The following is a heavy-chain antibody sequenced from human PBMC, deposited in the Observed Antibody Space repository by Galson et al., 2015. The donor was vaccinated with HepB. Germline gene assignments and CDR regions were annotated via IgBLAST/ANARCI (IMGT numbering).Heavy chain of an antibody. Sequence: SLRLSCAASGFTFNWYWMTWVRQAPGKGLEWLANIKQDGSEKYYVDSVKGRFTISRDNAKNSLYLQMNSLRADDTAVYYCARISGLFRGVRWFGMDVWGKGTTVTVSS. CDR1: GFTFNWYW. CDR2: IKQDGSEK. D-gene: IGHD3-10*01. CDR3: ARISGLFRGVRWFGMDV. V-gene: IGHV3-7*01. J-gene: IGHJ6*04.